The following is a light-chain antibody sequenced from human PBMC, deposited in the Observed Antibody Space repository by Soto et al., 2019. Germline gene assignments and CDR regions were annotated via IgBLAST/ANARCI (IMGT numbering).Light chain of an antibody. CDR1: QDIGND. J-gene: IGKJ1*01. CDR2: AAS. Sequence: ATPMTQSPSSLPASVGDRVTITCRASQDIGNDLGWYQQKPGKAPNLLIYAASSLQSGVPSRFSGSGSGTDFTLTISSLQPEDCATYYCLQDYNYPPTFGPGTRVEIK. CDR3: LQDYNYPPT. V-gene: IGKV1-6*01.